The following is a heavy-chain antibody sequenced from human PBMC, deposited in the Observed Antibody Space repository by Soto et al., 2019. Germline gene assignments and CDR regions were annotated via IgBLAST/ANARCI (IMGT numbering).Heavy chain of an antibody. CDR2: IYPGDSDT. CDR3: ARLGERPILIDY. V-gene: IGHV5-51*01. Sequence: GDSLKSSGTGRGYSFTSSWSGWVRTMPGKGLEWMGIIYPGDSDTRYSPSFQGQVTISADKSISTAYLQWSSLKASDTAMYYCARLGERPILIDYWGQGTLVTVSS. J-gene: IGHJ4*02. D-gene: IGHD1-1*01. CDR1: GYSFTSSW.